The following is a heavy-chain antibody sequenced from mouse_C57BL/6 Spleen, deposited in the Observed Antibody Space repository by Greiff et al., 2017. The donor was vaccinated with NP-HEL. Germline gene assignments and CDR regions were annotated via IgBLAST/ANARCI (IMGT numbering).Heavy chain of an antibody. CDR1: GFSLTSYG. CDR2: IWSGGST. CDR3: AKNSLNYPNAMDY. D-gene: IGHD2-1*01. Sequence: VKLQESGPGLVQPSQSLSITCTVSGFSLTSYGVHWVRQPPGKGLEWLGVIWSGGSTDYNAAFISRLSISKDNSKSQVFFKMNSLQADDTAIYYCAKNSLNYPNAMDYWGQGTSVTVSS. V-gene: IGHV2-4*01. J-gene: IGHJ4*01.